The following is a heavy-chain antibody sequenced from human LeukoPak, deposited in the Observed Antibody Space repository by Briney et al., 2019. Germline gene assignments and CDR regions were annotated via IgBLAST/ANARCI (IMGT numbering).Heavy chain of an antibody. CDR3: ASGEYFQH. V-gene: IGHV3-30*03. CDR2: ISYDGSNK. J-gene: IGHJ1*01. Sequence: PGGSLRLSCAASGFTFSSYGMHWVRQAPGKGLEWVAVISYDGSNKYYADSVKGRFTISRDNSKNTLYLQMNSLRAEDTAVYYCASGEYFQHWGQGTLVTVSS. CDR1: GFTFSSYG.